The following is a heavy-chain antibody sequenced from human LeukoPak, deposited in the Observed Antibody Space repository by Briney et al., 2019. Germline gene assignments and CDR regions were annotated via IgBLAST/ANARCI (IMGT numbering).Heavy chain of an antibody. D-gene: IGHD3-22*01. CDR3: ASKSGVGLYYYDSSGYAFDI. V-gene: IGHV7-4-1*02. J-gene: IGHJ3*02. CDR2: INTNTGNP. CDR1: GYTFTSYA. Sequence: ASVKVSCKASGYTFTSYAMNWVRQAPGQGLDWMGWINTNTGNPTYAQGFTGRFVFSLDTSVSTAYLQISSLKAEDTAVYYCASKSGVGLYYYDSSGYAFDIWGQGTMVTVSS.